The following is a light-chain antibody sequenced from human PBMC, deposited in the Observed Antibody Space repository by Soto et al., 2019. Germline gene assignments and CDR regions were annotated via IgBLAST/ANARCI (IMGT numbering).Light chain of an antibody. CDR2: AAS. J-gene: IGKJ1*01. CDR3: QKYNSPPWT. CDR1: QGISNY. Sequence: DIQLTQSPSSLSASVGDRVTITCRASQGISNYLAWYQQKPGKVPKLLIYAASTLQSGVPSRFSGSGSGTHFNLPISSLQPEDVATYYCQKYNSPPWTFGHGTKVEIK. V-gene: IGKV1-27*01.